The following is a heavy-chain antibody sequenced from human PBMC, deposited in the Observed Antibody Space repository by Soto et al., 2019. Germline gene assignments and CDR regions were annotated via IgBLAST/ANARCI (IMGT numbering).Heavy chain of an antibody. D-gene: IGHD3-9*01. Sequence: PSETLSLTCTVSGGSISSYYWSWIRQPPGKGLEWIGYIYYSGSTNYNPSLKSRVTISVDTSKSQFSLKLSSVTAADTAVYYCARDKYYILTGYRIFDYWGQGTLVTVSS. V-gene: IGHV4-59*01. J-gene: IGHJ4*02. CDR1: GGSISSYY. CDR3: ARDKYYILTGYRIFDY. CDR2: IYYSGST.